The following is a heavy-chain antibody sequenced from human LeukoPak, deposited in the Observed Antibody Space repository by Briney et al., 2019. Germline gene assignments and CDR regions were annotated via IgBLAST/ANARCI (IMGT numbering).Heavy chain of an antibody. J-gene: IGHJ4*02. CDR1: GGSIRIISSSTYY. D-gene: IGHD6-25*01. Sequence: PSETLSLTCTVSGGSIRIISSSTYYWGWIRQAPRKGLEWIGSLYYGENSHYNPSLKSRATLSVDRSNNRFSLKLTSVTAADAAVYFCARQLPTAAADTSGYFDYWGQGTVVTVSS. V-gene: IGHV4-39*01. CDR3: ARQLPTAAADTSGYFDY. CDR2: LYYGENS.